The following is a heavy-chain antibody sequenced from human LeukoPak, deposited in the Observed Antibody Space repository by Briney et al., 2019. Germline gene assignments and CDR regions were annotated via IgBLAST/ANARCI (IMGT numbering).Heavy chain of an antibody. J-gene: IGHJ4*02. Sequence: SATLSLTCTVSGASISSTTYWWGWIRQSPGKGLEWIGSMSYVGITSYNPSLKSRATISVDTSKNQFSLMLSSVTAADTAVYYCTRLPLDYSLDHWGQGTPVSVSS. CDR2: MSYVGIT. V-gene: IGHV4-39*01. D-gene: IGHD4-11*01. CDR1: GASISSTTYW. CDR3: TRLPLDYSLDH.